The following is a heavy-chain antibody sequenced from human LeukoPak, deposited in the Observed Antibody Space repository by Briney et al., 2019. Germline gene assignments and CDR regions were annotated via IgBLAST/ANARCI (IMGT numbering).Heavy chain of an antibody. V-gene: IGHV3-53*01. CDR2: IASSDNT. CDR3: GRLAN. J-gene: IGHJ4*02. CDR1: FHRSPSY. Sequence: PVGYLSLYCFGLRFHRSPSYLSWARPAPGKGLEWVSVIASSDNTYYTDSVKGRFTISRDNSKNTGYLQMDSLRAEDTAVYYCGRLANWGQGIVVTVSS.